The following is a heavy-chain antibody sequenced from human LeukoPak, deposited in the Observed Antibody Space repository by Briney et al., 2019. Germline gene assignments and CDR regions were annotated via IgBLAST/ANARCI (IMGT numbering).Heavy chain of an antibody. J-gene: IGHJ4*02. CDR2: IEHDGSNK. CDR3: AKSPSAPWRPPSY. V-gene: IGHV3-30*02. CDR1: GFTFSTYG. Sequence: GGSLRLSCAASGFTFSTYGMHWVRQAPGKGLEWVAFIEHDGSNKYYADSVKGRFTISRDNSKNTLYLQMNSLRAEDTAVYYCAKSPSAPWRPPSYWGQGTLVTVSS.